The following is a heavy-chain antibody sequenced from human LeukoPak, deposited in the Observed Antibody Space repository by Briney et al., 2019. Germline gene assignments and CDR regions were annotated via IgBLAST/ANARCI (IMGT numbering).Heavy chain of an antibody. CDR2: ISYDGSSK. D-gene: IGHD2-21*02. V-gene: IGHV3-30*18. Sequence: GGSLRLSCAASKFTFSRYGMYWVRQAPGKGLEWVALISYDGSSKDYADSVKGRFTISRDNSKNTLYLQMNSPRAEDTAVYYCAKLGEAYCGGDCYSLDYWGQGTLVIVSS. CDR3: AKLGEAYCGGDCYSLDY. CDR1: KFTFSRYG. J-gene: IGHJ4*02.